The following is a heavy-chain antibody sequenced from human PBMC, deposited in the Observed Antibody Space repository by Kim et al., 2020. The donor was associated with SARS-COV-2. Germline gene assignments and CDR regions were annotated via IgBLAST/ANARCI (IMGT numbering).Heavy chain of an antibody. CDR2: ISGSGGST. V-gene: IGHV3-23*01. Sequence: GGSLRLSCAASGFTFSCYAMSWVRQAPGKGLEWVSAISGSGGSTYYADSVKGRFTISRDNSKNTLYLQMNSLRAEDTAVYYCAKDRPVAEAYYYYGMDVWGQGTTVTVSS. CDR3: AKDRPVAEAYYYYGMDV. CDR1: GFTFSCYA. J-gene: IGHJ6*02. D-gene: IGHD2-15*01.